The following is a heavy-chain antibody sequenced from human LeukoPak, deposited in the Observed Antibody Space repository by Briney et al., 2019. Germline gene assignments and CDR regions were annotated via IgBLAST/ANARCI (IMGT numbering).Heavy chain of an antibody. J-gene: IGHJ4*02. CDR1: GFTFSSYG. Sequence: GGSLRLSCAASGFTFSSYGIHWVRQAPGKGLEWVAVVWSDGTNKYYADSVKGRFTISRDNSKNTLSLQMNSLRAEDTAVYYCARTLLPYSYYDYVWGSYRYNGGPFDYWGQGTLVTVSS. CDR3: ARTLLPYSYYDYVWGSYRYNGGPFDY. CDR2: VWSDGTNK. V-gene: IGHV3-33*01. D-gene: IGHD3-16*02.